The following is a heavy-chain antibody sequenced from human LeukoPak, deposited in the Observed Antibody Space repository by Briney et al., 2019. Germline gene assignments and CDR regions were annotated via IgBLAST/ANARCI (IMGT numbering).Heavy chain of an antibody. CDR3: AKDGSSSSTYYYYMDV. Sequence: GGSLRLSCAASGFTFSSYGMNWVRQAPGKGLEWVGFIRYNGSNKYYADSVKGRFTISRDNSKNTLYLQMNSLRAEDTAVYYCAKDGSSSSTYYYYMDVWGKGTTVTVSS. J-gene: IGHJ6*03. D-gene: IGHD6-6*01. CDR1: GFTFSSYG. CDR2: IRYNGSNK. V-gene: IGHV3-30*02.